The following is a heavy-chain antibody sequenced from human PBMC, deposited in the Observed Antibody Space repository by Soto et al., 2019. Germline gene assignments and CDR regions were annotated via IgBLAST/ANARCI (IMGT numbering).Heavy chain of an antibody. CDR1: GFTVSSNY. CDR2: IYSGGST. J-gene: IGHJ3*02. D-gene: IGHD5-12*01. CDR3: AREANSGYDYDAFDI. Sequence: EVQLVESGGGLVQPGGSLRLSCAASGFTVSSNYMSWVRQAPGKGLEWVSVIYSGGSTYYADSVKGRFTISRDNSKNTLYLQMNSLGAEDTAVYYCAREANSGYDYDAFDIWGQGTMVTGSS. V-gene: IGHV3-66*01.